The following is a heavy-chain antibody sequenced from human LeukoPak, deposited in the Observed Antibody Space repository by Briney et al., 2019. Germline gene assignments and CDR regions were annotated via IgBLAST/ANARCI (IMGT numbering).Heavy chain of an antibody. CDR3: AGLRPGGSRSFDY. V-gene: IGHV3-21*01. Sequence: KPGGSLRLSCAASGFTFSSYSMNWVRQAPGKGLEWVSSISSSSSYIYYADSVKGRFTISRDNAKNSLYLQMDSLSTEDTAIYYCAGLRPGGSRSFDYWGQGTLVTVSS. CDR2: ISSSSSYI. J-gene: IGHJ4*02. D-gene: IGHD1-26*01. CDR1: GFTFSSYS.